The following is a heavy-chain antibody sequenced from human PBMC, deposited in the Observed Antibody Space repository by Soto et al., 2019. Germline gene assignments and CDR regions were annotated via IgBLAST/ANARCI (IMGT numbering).Heavy chain of an antibody. CDR2: IYPYDSDT. V-gene: IGHV5-51*01. D-gene: IGHD4-4*01. Sequence: GESLKISCKTSGYSFTSYWIGWVRQMPGKGMEWMGNIYPYDSDTRYSPSFQGQVTISADTSITTAYLQWSSLKASDTAMYYCASHTVPHGYYGKDVWGQGTTVTVSS. J-gene: IGHJ6*02. CDR1: GYSFTSYW. CDR3: ASHTVPHGYYGKDV.